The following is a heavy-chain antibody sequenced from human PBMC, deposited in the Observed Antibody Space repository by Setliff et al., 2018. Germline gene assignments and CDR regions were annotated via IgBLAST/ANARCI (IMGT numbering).Heavy chain of an antibody. CDR3: ARLGFGEIYYYGMDV. J-gene: IGHJ6*02. V-gene: IGHV1-18*01. D-gene: IGHD3-10*01. CDR2: ISAYNGNT. Sequence: ASVKVSCKASGYTFTSYAMNWVRQAPGQGLEWMGWISAYNGNTNYAQKLQGRVTLTTDTSTSTGYMEMRSLRSDDTAVYYCARLGFGEIYYYGMDVWGQGTTVTVSS. CDR1: GYTFTSYA.